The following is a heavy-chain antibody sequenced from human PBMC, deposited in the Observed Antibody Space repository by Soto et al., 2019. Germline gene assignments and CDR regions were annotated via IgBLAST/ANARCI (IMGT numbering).Heavy chain of an antibody. V-gene: IGHV1-18*01. D-gene: IGHD6-19*01. Sequence: ASVKVSCKASGYTFTSYGISWVRQAPGQGLEWMGWISAYNGNTNYAQKLQGRVTMTTDTSTSTAYMELRSLRSDDTAVYYCARDRVLTYSSGWYYYYGMDVWGQGTTVTVSS. J-gene: IGHJ6*02. CDR2: ISAYNGNT. CDR1: GYTFTSYG. CDR3: ARDRVLTYSSGWYYYYGMDV.